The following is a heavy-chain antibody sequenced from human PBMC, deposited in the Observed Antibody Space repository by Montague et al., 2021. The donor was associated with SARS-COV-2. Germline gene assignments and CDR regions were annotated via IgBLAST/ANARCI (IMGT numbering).Heavy chain of an antibody. CDR1: GGSISSDY. CDR3: ARDRRYCSGTSCYTGYYYYFKDV. CDR2: IYTSGST. D-gene: IGHD2-2*02. Sequence: SETLSLTCTVSGGSISSDYWSWIRQPAGKGLDWIGRIYTSGSTDYNPSLKSRVNMSLDTSENQFSLKLSSVTAADTAVYYCARDRRYCSGTSCYTGYYYYFKDVWGKGTTVTVSS. J-gene: IGHJ6*03. V-gene: IGHV4-4*07.